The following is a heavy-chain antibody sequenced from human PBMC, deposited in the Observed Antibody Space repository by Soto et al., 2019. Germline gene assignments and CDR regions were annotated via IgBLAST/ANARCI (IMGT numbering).Heavy chain of an antibody. CDR3: AKLEVRFGNAMDV. CDR1: GLTFRTYG. CDR2: ISADGGTT. D-gene: IGHD3-22*01. Sequence: GGSLRLSCAASGLTFRTYGMAWVRQAPGKGLEWVSDISADGGTTSYADSVRGRFTISRDISKNTLYLQMNSLRAEDTAVYYCAKLEVRFGNAMDVWGQGTTVTVSS. J-gene: IGHJ6*02. V-gene: IGHV3-23*01.